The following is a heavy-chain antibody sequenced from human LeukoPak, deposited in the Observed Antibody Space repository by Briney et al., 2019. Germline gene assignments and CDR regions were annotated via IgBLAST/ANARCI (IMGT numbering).Heavy chain of an antibody. Sequence: GGSLRLSCAASGFTFTTCAMIWVRQAPGKGLEWVSTVGGNGGATYYADSVKGRFTISRDNPKNTLYLQMNTLRAEDTAVYYCAKGYSGSYRSYFDYWGQGSLVTVSS. J-gene: IGHJ4*02. V-gene: IGHV3-23*01. D-gene: IGHD1-26*01. CDR1: GFTFTTCA. CDR2: VGGNGGAT. CDR3: AKGYSGSYRSYFDY.